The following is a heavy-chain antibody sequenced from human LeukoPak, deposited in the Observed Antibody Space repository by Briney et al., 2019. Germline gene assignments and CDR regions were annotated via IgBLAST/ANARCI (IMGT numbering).Heavy chain of an antibody. D-gene: IGHD3-3*01. CDR3: HYDFWSGYPHLQGENY. Sequence: PGGSLRLSCAASGFTFSSYGMHWVRQAPGKGLEWVAFIRYDGSNKYYADSVKGRFTISIDNSKNTLYLQMNSLRAEDTAVYYCHYDFWSGYPHLQGENYWGQGTLVTVSS. V-gene: IGHV3-30*02. J-gene: IGHJ4*02. CDR1: GFTFSSYG. CDR2: IRYDGSNK.